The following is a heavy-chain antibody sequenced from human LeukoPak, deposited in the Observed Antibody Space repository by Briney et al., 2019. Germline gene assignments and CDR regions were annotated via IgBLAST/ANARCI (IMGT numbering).Heavy chain of an antibody. J-gene: IGHJ4*02. CDR3: ALDSSSWYPFDY. D-gene: IGHD6-13*01. CDR1: GFTFSSYG. CDR2: IWYDGSNK. V-gene: IGHV3-33*01. Sequence: GGSLRLSCAASGFTFSSYGMHWVRQAPGKGLEWVAVIWYDGSNKYYADSVKGRFTISRDNSKNTLYLQMNSLRAEDTAVYYCALDSSSWYPFDYWGQGTLVTVSS.